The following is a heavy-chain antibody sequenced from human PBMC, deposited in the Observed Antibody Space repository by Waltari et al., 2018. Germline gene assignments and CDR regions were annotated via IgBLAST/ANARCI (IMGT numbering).Heavy chain of an antibody. J-gene: IGHJ4*02. CDR2: IAWNGGRT. V-gene: IGHV3-9*01. CDR3: ARAQFFSGSGSTYFDY. Sequence: EVQLVESGGGLVQPDKSLRLSCAASGFKFDDYAMHWVRLVPGRGLEWVSGIAWNGGRTDSADFAKGRFTMSRDNAKNSLFLEMNSLRAEDSALYYCARAQFFSGSGSTYFDYWGQGTLVTVSS. CDR1: GFKFDDYA. D-gene: IGHD3-10*01.